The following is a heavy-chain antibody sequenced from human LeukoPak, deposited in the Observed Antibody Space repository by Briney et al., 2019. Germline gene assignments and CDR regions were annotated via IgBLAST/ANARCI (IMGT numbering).Heavy chain of an antibody. CDR2: INHSGST. CDR3: ARFRGLYDYYYMDV. CDR1: GGSFSGYY. D-gene: IGHD3-22*01. J-gene: IGHJ6*03. Sequence: SETLSLTCAVYGGSFSGYYWSWIRQPPGKGLEWIGEINHSGSTNYNPSLKSRVTISVDTSKNQFSLKLSSVTAADTAVYYCARFRGLYDYYYMDVWGKGTTVTVSS. V-gene: IGHV4-34*01.